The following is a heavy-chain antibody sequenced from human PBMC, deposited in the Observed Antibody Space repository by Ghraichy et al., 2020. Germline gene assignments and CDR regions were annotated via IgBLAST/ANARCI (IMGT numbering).Heavy chain of an antibody. J-gene: IGHJ4*02. Sequence: ASVKVSCKASGYTFTSYDINWVRQATGQGLEWMGWMNPNSGNTGYAQKFQGRVTMTRNTSISTAYMELSSLRSEDTAVYYCARNPAVRTIFGVVMNGPKKYYFDYWGQGTLVTVSS. CDR1: GYTFTSYD. CDR2: MNPNSGNT. CDR3: ARNPAVRTIFGVVMNGPKKYYFDY. V-gene: IGHV1-8*01. D-gene: IGHD3-3*01.